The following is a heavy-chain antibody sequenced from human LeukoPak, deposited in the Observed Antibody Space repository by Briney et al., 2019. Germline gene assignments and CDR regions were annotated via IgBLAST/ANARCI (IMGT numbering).Heavy chain of an antibody. Sequence: PGGSLRLSCAASGFTFSSHGMHWVRQAPGKGLEWVAFIRYDGSNKYYADSVKGRFTISRDNPKNTLYLQMNSLRAEDTAVYYCAKDLLRVVPAAKGNWFDPWGQGTLVTVSS. V-gene: IGHV3-30*02. J-gene: IGHJ5*02. CDR1: GFTFSSHG. CDR2: IRYDGSNK. D-gene: IGHD2-2*01. CDR3: AKDLLRVVPAAKGNWFDP.